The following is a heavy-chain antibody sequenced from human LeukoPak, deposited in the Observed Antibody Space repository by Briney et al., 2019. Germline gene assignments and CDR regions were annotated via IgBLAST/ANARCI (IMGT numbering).Heavy chain of an antibody. CDR2: IYSGGST. CDR3: ARARRDSSGYYFFDY. Sequence: GGSLRLSCAASGFTFSSYSMNWVRQAPGKGLEWVSVIYSGGSTNYADSVKGRFTISRDNSKNTLYLQMNSLRAEDTALYYCARARRDSSGYYFFDYWGQGTLVTVSS. D-gene: IGHD3-22*01. V-gene: IGHV3-53*01. J-gene: IGHJ4*02. CDR1: GFTFSSYS.